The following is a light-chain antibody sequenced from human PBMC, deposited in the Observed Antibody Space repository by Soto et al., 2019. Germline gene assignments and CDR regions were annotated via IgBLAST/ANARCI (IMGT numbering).Light chain of an antibody. CDR1: NSDVGGYNY. V-gene: IGLV2-8*01. Sequence: QSALTQPPSASGSPGQSVTISCTGTNSDVGGYNYVSWYQQHPGKAPKLMIYEVSKRPSGVPDRFSGSKSGNTASLTVSGLQAEDEADYYCSSYGGDNNLVFGGGTKLTVL. CDR3: SSYGGDNNLV. J-gene: IGLJ3*02. CDR2: EVS.